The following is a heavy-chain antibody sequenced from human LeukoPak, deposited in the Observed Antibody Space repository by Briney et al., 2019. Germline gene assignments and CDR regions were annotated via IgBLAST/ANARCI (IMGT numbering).Heavy chain of an antibody. V-gene: IGHV4-30-2*03. CDR3: ARHGLWFGEFPFDY. D-gene: IGHD3-10*01. CDR2: IYHSGST. Sequence: PSQTLSLTCAVSGGSISSGGYSWSWIRQPPGKGLEWIGYIYHSGSTYYNPSLKSRVTISVDTSKNQFSLKLSSVTAADTAVYYCARHGLWFGEFPFDYWGQGTLVTVSS. J-gene: IGHJ4*02. CDR1: GGSISSGGYS.